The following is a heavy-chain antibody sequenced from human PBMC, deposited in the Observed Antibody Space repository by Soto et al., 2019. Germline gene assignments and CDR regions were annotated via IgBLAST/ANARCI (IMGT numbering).Heavy chain of an antibody. CDR3: AGGRATIWDY. CDR1: GGSISSYY. D-gene: IGHD3-10*01. Sequence: LSLTCTVSGGSISSYYWSWIRQPPGKGLEWIGNIYYSGSTNYNPSLKSRVTISVDTSKNQFSLKLSSVTAADTAVYYCAGGRATIWDYWGQGTLVTVSS. J-gene: IGHJ4*02. V-gene: IGHV4-59*01. CDR2: IYYSGST.